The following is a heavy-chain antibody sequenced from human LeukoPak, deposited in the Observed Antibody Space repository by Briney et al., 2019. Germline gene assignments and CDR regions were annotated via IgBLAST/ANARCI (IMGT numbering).Heavy chain of an antibody. J-gene: IGHJ4*02. D-gene: IGHD6-13*01. CDR1: GFIFSTYA. CDR3: ARVIRAAPGKGYFDY. V-gene: IGHV3-23*01. CDR2: ISGSGGST. Sequence: GGSLRLSCATSGFIFSTYALSWVRQAPGKGLEWASGISGSGGSTYHADSVKGRFTISRDSSKNTLYLQMNSLRADDTAIYYCARVIRAAPGKGYFDYWGQGTLVTVSS.